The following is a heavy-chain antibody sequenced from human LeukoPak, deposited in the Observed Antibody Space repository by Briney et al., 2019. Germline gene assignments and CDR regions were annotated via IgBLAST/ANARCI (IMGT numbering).Heavy chain of an antibody. V-gene: IGHV4-34*01. CDR2: INHSGST. D-gene: IGHD2-2*01. CDR3: ARGRCSSTSCYCAY. CDR1: GGSFSGYY. J-gene: IGHJ4*02. Sequence: SETLSLTCAVYGGSFSGYYWSWIRQPPGKGLEWIGEINHSGSTNYNPSLKSRVTISVDTSKNQFSLKLSSVTAAGTAVYYGARGRCSSTSCYCAYWGQGTLVTVSS.